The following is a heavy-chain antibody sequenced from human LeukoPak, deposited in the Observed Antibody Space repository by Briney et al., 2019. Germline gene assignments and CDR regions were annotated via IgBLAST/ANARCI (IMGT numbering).Heavy chain of an antibody. CDR1: GDSVSSNSAA. V-gene: IGHV6-1*01. Sequence: SQTLSLTCAISGDSVSSNSAAWNWIRQSPSRGLEWLGRTYYRSKWYNDYAVSVKSRITINPDTSKNQFSLQLNSVTPEDTAVYYCARELSSRGYDWEDNWFDPWGQGTLVTVSS. D-gene: IGHD5-12*01. CDR2: TYYRSKWYN. CDR3: ARELSSRGYDWEDNWFDP. J-gene: IGHJ5*02.